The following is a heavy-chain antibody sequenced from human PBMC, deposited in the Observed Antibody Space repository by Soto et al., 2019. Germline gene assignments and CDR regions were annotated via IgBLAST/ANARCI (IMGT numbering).Heavy chain of an antibody. D-gene: IGHD2-2*01. CDR1: GYTFTSYG. CDR3: ARADCSSTSCPQGWFDP. V-gene: IGHV1-18*01. CDR2: ISAYNGNT. Sequence: QVQLVQSGAEVKKPGASVKVSCKASGYTFTSYGISWVRQAPGQGLEWMGWISAYNGNTNYAQKLQGRVTMTTDTSTSTGYMELRSLRSDDTAVYYCARADCSSTSCPQGWFDPWGQGTLVTVSS. J-gene: IGHJ5*02.